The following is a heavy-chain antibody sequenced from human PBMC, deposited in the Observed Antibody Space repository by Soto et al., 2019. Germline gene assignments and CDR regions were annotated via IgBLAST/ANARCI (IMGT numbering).Heavy chain of an antibody. CDR1: GFTFTNYW. CDR2: INGDGTTT. Sequence: EVQLVESGGGLVQPGGSLRLSCAASGFTFTNYWIHWVRQVPGKGLMWISRINGDGTTTNYADSVKGRFAISRDNARNTVYLQVSSLRVEDTALYYCAIGIPGHDGRDVWGHGTTVTVSS. D-gene: IGHD5-12*01. CDR3: AIGIPGHDGRDV. V-gene: IGHV3-74*01. J-gene: IGHJ6*02.